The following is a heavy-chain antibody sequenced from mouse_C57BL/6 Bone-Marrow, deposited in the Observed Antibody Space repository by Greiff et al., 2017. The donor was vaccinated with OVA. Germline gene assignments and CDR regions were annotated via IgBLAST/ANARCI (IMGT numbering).Heavy chain of an antibody. CDR3: ARWLLRTFWYFDV. CDR2: IYPGSGST. Sequence: VKLQQPGAELVKPGASVKMSCKASGYTFTSYCITWVKQRPGQGLEWIGYIYPGSGSTNYNEKFKSKATLTVDTSSSTAYMQLSSLTSEDSAVYYCARWLLRTFWYFDVWGTGTTVTVSS. D-gene: IGHD2-3*01. V-gene: IGHV1-55*01. J-gene: IGHJ1*03. CDR1: GYTFTSYC.